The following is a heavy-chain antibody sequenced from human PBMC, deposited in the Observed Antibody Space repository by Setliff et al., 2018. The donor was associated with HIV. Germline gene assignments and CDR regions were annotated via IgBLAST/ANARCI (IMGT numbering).Heavy chain of an antibody. CDR2: IYTSGST. V-gene: IGHV4-39*07. CDR1: GGSINSTSYY. D-gene: IGHD1-1*01. CDR3: AQLGMVDDFDY. J-gene: IGHJ4*02. Sequence: PSETLSLTCTVSGGSINSTSYYWGWIRQPPGNGLEWIGRIYTSGSTNYNPSLKSRVTISVDTSKNHFSLKLRSVTAADTAVYYCAQLGMVDDFDYWGQGTLVTVSS.